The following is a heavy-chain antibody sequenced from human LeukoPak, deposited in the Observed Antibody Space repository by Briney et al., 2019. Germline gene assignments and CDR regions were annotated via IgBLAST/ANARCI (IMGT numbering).Heavy chain of an antibody. CDR3: ARGGPHYYGSGMSWFDP. V-gene: IGHV1-2*02. CDR2: INPNSGGT. D-gene: IGHD3-10*01. CDR1: GYTFTGYD. J-gene: IGHJ5*02. Sequence: ASVKVSCKASGYTFTGYDMHWVRQAPGQGLEWRGWINPNSGGTNYAQKCQGRVTMTRDTSISTAYMELRRLRSDDTAVYYCARGGPHYYGSGMSWFDPWRQGTLVTVSS.